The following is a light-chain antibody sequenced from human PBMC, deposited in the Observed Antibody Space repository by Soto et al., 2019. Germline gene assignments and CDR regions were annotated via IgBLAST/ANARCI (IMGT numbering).Light chain of an antibody. CDR3: QQYNNWPRT. Sequence: DIQMTQSPSSLSASVGDRVTITCRASQSVNRWLAWYQQKPGKAPKLLIYDVSSLESGVPSRFSGSGSGTEFTLTINSLQSEDFAVYYCQQYNNWPRTFGQGTKVDIK. CDR2: DVS. J-gene: IGKJ1*01. V-gene: IGKV1-5*01. CDR1: QSVNRW.